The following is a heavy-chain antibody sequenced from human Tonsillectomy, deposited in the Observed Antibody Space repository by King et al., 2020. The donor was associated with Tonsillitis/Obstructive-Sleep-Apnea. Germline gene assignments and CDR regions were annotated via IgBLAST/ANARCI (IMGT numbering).Heavy chain of an antibody. V-gene: IGHV1-69*01. CDR1: GCTFSSYA. CDR3: AREDAGGYDPEYYFDY. CDR2: IIPIFGTA. D-gene: IGHD5-12*01. J-gene: IGHJ4*02. Sequence: QLVQSGAEVKKPGSSVKVSCKASGCTFSSYAISWVRQAPGQGLEWMGGIIPIFGTANYAQKFQGRVTITADESTSAAYMELSSLRSEDTAVYYCAREDAGGYDPEYYFDYWGQGTLVTVSS.